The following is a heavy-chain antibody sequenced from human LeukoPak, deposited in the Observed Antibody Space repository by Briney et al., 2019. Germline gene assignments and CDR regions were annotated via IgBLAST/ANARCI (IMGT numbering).Heavy chain of an antibody. V-gene: IGHV1-46*01. D-gene: IGHD6-13*01. CDR3: ARDGLGFGSAGTPRYYYGMDV. CDR2: INPSGGST. J-gene: IGHJ6*02. Sequence: ASVKVSCKASGYTFTSYYMHWVRQAPGQGLEWMGIINPSGGSTSYAQKFQGRVTMTTDTSTSTAYMELRSLRSDDTAVYYCARDGLGFGSAGTPRYYYGMDVWGQGTTVTVSS. CDR1: GYTFTSYY.